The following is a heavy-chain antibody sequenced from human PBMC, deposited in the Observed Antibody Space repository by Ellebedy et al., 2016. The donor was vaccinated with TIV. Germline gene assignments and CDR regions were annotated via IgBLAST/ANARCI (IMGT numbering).Heavy chain of an antibody. Sequence: GESLKISXKGSGYSFTSYWIGWVRQMPGKGLEWMGIIYPGDSDTRYSPSFQGQVTISADKSISTAYLQWSSLKASDTAMYYCARQGYDSGYDSLWFDPWGQGTLVTVSS. CDR1: GYSFTSYW. CDR3: ARQGYDSGYDSLWFDP. D-gene: IGHD5-12*01. V-gene: IGHV5-51*01. CDR2: IYPGDSDT. J-gene: IGHJ5*02.